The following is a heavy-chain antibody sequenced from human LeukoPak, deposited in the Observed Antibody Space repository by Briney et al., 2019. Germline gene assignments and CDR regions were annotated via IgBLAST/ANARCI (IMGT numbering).Heavy chain of an antibody. CDR2: INPNSGGT. CDR1: GYTFTGYY. V-gene: IGHV1-2*02. Sequence: ASGKVSCKASGYTFTGYYMHWVRQAPGQGLEWMGWINPNSGGTNYAQKFQGSVTMTRDTSISTAYMELSRLRSDDTAVYYCARKAPDWYNWNDFDYWGQGTLVTVSS. D-gene: IGHD1-1*01. J-gene: IGHJ4*02. CDR3: ARKAPDWYNWNDFDY.